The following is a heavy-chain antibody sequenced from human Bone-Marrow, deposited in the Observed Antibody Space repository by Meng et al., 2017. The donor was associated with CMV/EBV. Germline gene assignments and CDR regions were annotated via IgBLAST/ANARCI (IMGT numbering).Heavy chain of an antibody. CDR2: TYYSGST. J-gene: IGHJ5*02. CDR3: ASTAGGYYDFWSGWFDP. V-gene: IGHV4-39*06. Sequence: SETRSLTCTVSAGSISSSSYYWGWIRQPPGKGLEWIGSTYYSGSTYYNPSLKSRVTISVDTSKNQFPLKVSSVTAADTAVYYCASTAGGYYDFWSGWFDPWGQGTLVTVSS. D-gene: IGHD3-3*01. CDR1: AGSISSSSYY.